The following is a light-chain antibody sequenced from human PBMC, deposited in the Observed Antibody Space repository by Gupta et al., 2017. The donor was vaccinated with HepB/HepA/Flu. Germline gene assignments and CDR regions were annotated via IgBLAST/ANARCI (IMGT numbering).Light chain of an antibody. Sequence: EIVLTQSPDTLSLSPGERATLSCRASQSLTSNYLAWYQQKRGQAPRLLIFGTSTRATGIPDRFSGSGSGTDFTLTISRLEPEGFAVYYCQQCGDSPLTFGGGTKVE. J-gene: IGKJ4*01. CDR1: QSLTSNY. CDR2: GTS. V-gene: IGKV3-20*01. CDR3: QQCGDSPLT.